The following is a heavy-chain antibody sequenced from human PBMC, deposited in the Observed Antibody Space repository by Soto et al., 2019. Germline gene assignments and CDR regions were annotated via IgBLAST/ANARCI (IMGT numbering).Heavy chain of an antibody. V-gene: IGHV3-23*01. CDR3: ANIPRDSSGQIVYYYYYGMDV. CDR1: GFTFSSYA. CDR2: ISGSGGST. Sequence: GGSLRLSCAASGFTFSSYAMSWVRQAPGKGLEWVSAISGSGGSTYYADSVKGRFTISRDNSKNTLYLQMNSLRAEDTAVYYCANIPRDSSGQIVYYYYYGMDVWGQGTTVTVSS. J-gene: IGHJ6*02. D-gene: IGHD6-19*01.